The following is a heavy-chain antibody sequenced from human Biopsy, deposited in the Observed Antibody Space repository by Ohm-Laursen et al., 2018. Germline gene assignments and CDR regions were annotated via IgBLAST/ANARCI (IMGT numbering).Heavy chain of an antibody. CDR2: IYNDVST. V-gene: IGHV4-61*01. CDR1: GASVSSGSYD. D-gene: IGHD5-18*01. CDR3: ARGYAGLYEAFDF. J-gene: IGHJ3*01. Sequence: TLSLTCTVSGASVSSGSYDWSWIRQPPGKGLGWIGNIYNDVSTKYNPSLRSRVTISADKSANQFSLKLRSVTAADTAVYYCARGYAGLYEAFDFWGQGTVVTVAS.